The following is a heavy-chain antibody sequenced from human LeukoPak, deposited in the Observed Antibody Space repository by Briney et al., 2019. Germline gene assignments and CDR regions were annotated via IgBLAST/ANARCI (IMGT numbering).Heavy chain of an antibody. CDR1: GGYIDSYY. V-gene: IGHV4-4*07. J-gene: IGHJ6*03. CDR2: IYTSGST. Sequence: SETLSLTCTVSGGYIDSYYWNWIRQPAGKGLEWIGRIYTSGSTNYNPSLKSRVTMSVDTSKNQFSLKLSSVTAADTAVYYCARSRIAAAGRIYYYYYMDVWGKGTTVTISS. CDR3: ARSRIAAAGRIYYYYYMDV. D-gene: IGHD6-13*01.